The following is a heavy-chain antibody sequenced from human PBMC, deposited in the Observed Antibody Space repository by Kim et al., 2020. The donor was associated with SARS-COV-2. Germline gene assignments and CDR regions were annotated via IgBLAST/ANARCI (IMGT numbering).Heavy chain of an antibody. V-gene: IGHV3-9*01. CDR2: ISWNSGSI. D-gene: IGHD2-15*01. CDR1: GFTFDDYA. J-gene: IGHJ4*02. Sequence: GGSLRLSCAASGFTFDDYAMHWVRQAPGKGLEWVSGISWNSGSIGYADSVKGRFTISRDNAKNSLYLQMNSLRAEDTALYYCAKDMCEGGSGGSCYHFDYWGQGTLVTVSS. CDR3: AKDMCEGGSGGSCYHFDY.